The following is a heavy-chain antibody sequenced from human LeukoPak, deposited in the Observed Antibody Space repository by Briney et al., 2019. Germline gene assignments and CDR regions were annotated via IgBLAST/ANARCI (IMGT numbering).Heavy chain of an antibody. CDR2: IYYSGST. CDR3: ARSNYGLLVWFDP. Sequence: SETLSLTCTVSGGSISSSSYYWGWIRQPPGKGLEWIGSIYYSGSTYYNPSLKSRVTISVDTSKNQFSLKLSSVTAADTAVYYCARSNYGLLVWFDPWGQGTLVTVSS. J-gene: IGHJ5*02. V-gene: IGHV4-39*01. D-gene: IGHD4-11*01. CDR1: GGSISSSSYY.